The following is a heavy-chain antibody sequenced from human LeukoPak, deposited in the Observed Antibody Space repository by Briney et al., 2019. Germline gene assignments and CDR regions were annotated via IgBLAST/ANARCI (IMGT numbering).Heavy chain of an antibody. Sequence: GASVKVSCKASGYSFVFFGVSWVRQAPGQGLEWMGWIDSHNGNTNYAEKFQDRVTMTTDTSTTTSYMELRSLRSEDTAVYYCARDILTGQEDYWGQGTLVTVSS. CDR1: GYSFVFFG. CDR2: IDSHNGNT. D-gene: IGHD3-9*01. CDR3: ARDILTGQEDY. J-gene: IGHJ4*02. V-gene: IGHV1-18*01.